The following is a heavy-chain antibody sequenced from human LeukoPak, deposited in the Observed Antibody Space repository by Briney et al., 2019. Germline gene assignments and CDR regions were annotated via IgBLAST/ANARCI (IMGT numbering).Heavy chain of an antibody. CDR2: IYTSGST. Sequence: PSETLSLTCTVSGGSISSGSYYWSWIRQPAGKGLGWIGRIYTSGSTNYNPSLKSRVTISVDTSKNQFSVKLSSVTAADTAVYYCARGSAEFDYWGQGTLVTVSS. CDR3: ARGSAEFDY. D-gene: IGHD6-13*01. J-gene: IGHJ4*02. V-gene: IGHV4-61*02. CDR1: GGSISSGSYY.